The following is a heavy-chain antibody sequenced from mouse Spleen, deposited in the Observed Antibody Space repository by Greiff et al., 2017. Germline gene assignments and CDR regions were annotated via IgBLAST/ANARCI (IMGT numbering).Heavy chain of an antibody. Sequence: EVQLQQSGPELVKPGASVKISCKASGYTFTDYYMNWVKQSHGKSLEWIGDINPNNGGTSYNQKFKGKAILTADKSSSTAYMELRSLTSEDSAVYYCTSPYYWGQGTTLTVSS. CDR2: INPNNGGT. CDR3: TSPYY. J-gene: IGHJ2*01. CDR1: GYTFTDYY. V-gene: IGHV1-26*01.